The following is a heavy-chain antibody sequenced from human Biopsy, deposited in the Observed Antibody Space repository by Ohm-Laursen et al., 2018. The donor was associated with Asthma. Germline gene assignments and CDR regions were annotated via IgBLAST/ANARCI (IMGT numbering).Heavy chain of an antibody. D-gene: IGHD6-19*01. CDR2: ISYDGSSI. CDR1: RFTYE. J-gene: IGHJ4*02. Sequence: SSLRLSCSAPRFTYEMHWVRQAPGKGLEWVAVISYDGSSIYYADSVKGRFTISRDNSKNTLSLQMNSLTAEDTAVYYCAREGVAGTHIEDWGQGTLVTVSS. V-gene: IGHV3-30-3*01. CDR3: AREGVAGTHIED.